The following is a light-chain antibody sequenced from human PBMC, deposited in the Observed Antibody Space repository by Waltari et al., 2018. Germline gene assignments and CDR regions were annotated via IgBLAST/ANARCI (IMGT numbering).Light chain of an antibody. CDR1: QSISSW. Sequence: DIQMTQYPSTLTASVGDRVTITCRASQSISSWLAWHQQKAGKAPKLLIYKASNLESGVRSRCSGSGSGTEFTLTISSLQPDDVATYFCQQYDSYPRTFGGGTKGQIK. CDR2: KAS. J-gene: IGKJ4*01. CDR3: QQYDSYPRT. V-gene: IGKV1-5*03.